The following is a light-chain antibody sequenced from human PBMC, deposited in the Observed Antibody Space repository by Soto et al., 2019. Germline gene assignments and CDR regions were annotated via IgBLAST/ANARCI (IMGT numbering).Light chain of an antibody. CDR1: QTIDSW. V-gene: IGKV1-5*03. CDR3: QQYNTYFAHT. CDR2: KTR. J-gene: IGKJ4*01. Sequence: DIRMTQSLSTLSASVGDIVTITCRASQTIDSWVAWFQQKPGKAPKLLNYKTRRLKSGVPSRFIGRKSGTEYTLTISGLQPGEFSSYFRQQYNTYFAHTSGGRTKVDIK.